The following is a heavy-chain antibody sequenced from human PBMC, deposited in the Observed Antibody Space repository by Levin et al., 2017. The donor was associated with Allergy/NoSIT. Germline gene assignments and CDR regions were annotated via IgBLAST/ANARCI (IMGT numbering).Heavy chain of an antibody. CDR1: GGSISSSNYY. CDR2: INHSGST. CDR3: VRWEVGTIRDS. J-gene: IGHJ4*02. D-gene: IGHD5-12*01. Sequence: SETLSLTCTVSGGSISSSNYYWGWIRQPPGKGLEWVGTINHSGSTYYNPSLKSRVAISVDMSKNHFFLNLNSVTAADTAVYHCVRWEVGTIRDSWGQGTLVTVSS. V-gene: IGHV4-39*02.